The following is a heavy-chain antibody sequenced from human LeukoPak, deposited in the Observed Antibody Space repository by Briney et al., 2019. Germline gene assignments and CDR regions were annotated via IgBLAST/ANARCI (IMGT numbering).Heavy chain of an antibody. CDR3: TRGGEGSGYSISPGYYYYMDV. J-gene: IGHJ6*03. V-gene: IGHV3-73*01. D-gene: IGHD3-3*01. Sequence: GGSLRLSCAASGFTFSGSAMHWVRQASGKGLEWVGRIRSKANSYATAYAASVKGRFTISRDDSKNTAYLQMNSLKTEDTAVYYCTRGGEGSGYSISPGYYYYMDVWGKGTTVTVSS. CDR2: IRSKANSYAT. CDR1: GFTFSGSA.